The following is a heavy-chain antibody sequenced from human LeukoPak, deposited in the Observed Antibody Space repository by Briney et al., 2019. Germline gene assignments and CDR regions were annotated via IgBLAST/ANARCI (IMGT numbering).Heavy chain of an antibody. CDR1: GFTFSSYA. CDR2: LSGSGDST. V-gene: IGHV3-23*01. CDR3: AKDQEGFPRTIDY. J-gene: IGHJ4*02. Sequence: GGSLRLSCAVSGFTFSSYAMYWVRQAPGKALEWVSALSGSGDSTYYADSVKGRFTISRDNSRNTLYLQMNTLRAADTAIYYCAKDQEGFPRTIDYWGQGTLVTVSS.